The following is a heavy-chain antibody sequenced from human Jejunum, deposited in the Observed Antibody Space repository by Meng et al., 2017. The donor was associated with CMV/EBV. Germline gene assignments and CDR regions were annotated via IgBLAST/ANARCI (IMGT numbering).Heavy chain of an antibody. D-gene: IGHD3-10*01. CDR3: VKVGAAGGLQPFDL. J-gene: IGHJ4*02. Sequence: AASGFPVSGNYMGWVRQAPGRGLEWVSLIYVGDTTHYRDSVRSRFTISRDDSTNTIYLQMNSLRVEDTAVYYCVKVGAAGGLQPFDLWGQGTLVTSPQ. CDR2: IYVGDTT. CDR1: GFPVSGNY. V-gene: IGHV3-53*01.